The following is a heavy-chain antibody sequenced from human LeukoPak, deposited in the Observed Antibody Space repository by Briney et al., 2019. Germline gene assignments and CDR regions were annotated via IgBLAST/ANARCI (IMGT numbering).Heavy chain of an antibody. CDR3: ARVVRKTFDY. CDR1: GDSVSSNSAG. D-gene: IGHD1-26*01. CDR2: TYYRSKWYN. Sequence: SQTLSLTCAISGDSVSSNSAGWNWIRQSPSRGLEWLGRTYYRSKWYNDYAESVKSRISINPDTSKNQFSLHLHSVTPEDTAVYYCARVVRKTFDYWGQGTLVTVSS. J-gene: IGHJ4*02. V-gene: IGHV6-1*01.